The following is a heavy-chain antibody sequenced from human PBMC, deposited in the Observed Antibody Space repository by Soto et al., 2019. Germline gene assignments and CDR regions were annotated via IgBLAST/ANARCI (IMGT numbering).Heavy chain of an antibody. CDR1: GGSISSVDYY. Sequence: QVQLQESGPGLVKPSQTLSLTCTVSGGSISSVDYYWSWIRQPPGKGLEWIGYIYYSGSTYYNPSLKSRVTISVHTSKNQFSLKLSSVTAVDTAVYYCARRYGDYEGMGWFDPWVEGTLDTVSS. J-gene: IGHJ5*02. D-gene: IGHD4-17*01. CDR3: ARRYGDYEGMGWFDP. V-gene: IGHV4-30-4*01. CDR2: IYYSGST.